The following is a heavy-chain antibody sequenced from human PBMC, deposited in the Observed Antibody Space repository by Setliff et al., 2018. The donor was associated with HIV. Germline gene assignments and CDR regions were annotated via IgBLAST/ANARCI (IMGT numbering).Heavy chain of an antibody. CDR3: AREGSYNDFWSGGMTLDY. D-gene: IGHD3-3*01. CDR1: GDSIDNSNW. CDR2: IYHSGNT. Sequence: TLSLTCVVSGDSIDNSNWWSRVRQPPGQGLEWMGEIYHSGNTNYNPSLKSRLTMSVDKSKNQFSLNLRSVTAADTAVYYCAREGSYNDFWSGGMTLDYWGQGALVTVSS. V-gene: IGHV4-4*02. J-gene: IGHJ4*02.